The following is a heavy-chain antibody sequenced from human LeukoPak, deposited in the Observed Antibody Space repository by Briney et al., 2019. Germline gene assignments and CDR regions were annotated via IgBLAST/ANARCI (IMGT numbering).Heavy chain of an antibody. CDR3: AREQRDYDSSGYSPAYDY. D-gene: IGHD3-22*01. CDR2: IIPIFGTA. J-gene: IGHJ4*02. V-gene: IGHV1-69*13. Sequence: ASVKVSCKASGGTFSSYAISWVRQAPGQGLEWMGGIIPIFGTANYAQKFQGRVTITADESTSTAYMELSSLRSEDTAVYYCAREQRDYDSSGYSPAYDYWGQGTLVTVSS. CDR1: GGTFSSYA.